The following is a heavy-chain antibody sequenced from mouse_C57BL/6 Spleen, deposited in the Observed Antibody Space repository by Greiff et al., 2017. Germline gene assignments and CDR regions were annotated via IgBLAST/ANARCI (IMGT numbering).Heavy chain of an antibody. CDR3: AEDDYDEGFAD. D-gene: IGHD2-4*01. CDR1: GYTFTSYW. V-gene: IGHV1-64*01. Sequence: QVQLQQPGAELVKPGASVKLSCKASGYTFTSYWMHWVKQRPGQGLEWIGMIHPNSGSTNYNEKFKSKATLTVDKSSSTASMQLSSLTAEDSAVYYCAEDDYDEGFADWGQGTLVTVSA. J-gene: IGHJ3*01. CDR2: IHPNSGST.